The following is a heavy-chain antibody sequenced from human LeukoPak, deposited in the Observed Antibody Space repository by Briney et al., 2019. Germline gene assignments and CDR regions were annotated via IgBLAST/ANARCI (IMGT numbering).Heavy chain of an antibody. CDR1: GFTFSSYA. CDR3: AADCTITTCLIVH. D-gene: IGHD2-2*01. V-gene: IGHV3-23*01. J-gene: IGHJ5*02. CDR2: ISGTGGNT. Sequence: AGGSLRLSCAASGFTFSSYAMSWVRQAPGKGLEWVSGISGTGGNTYYADSVKGRFHISRDNSKNTLYLRLNSLRADDTAMYYCAADCTITTCLIVHWGQGTLVSVSP.